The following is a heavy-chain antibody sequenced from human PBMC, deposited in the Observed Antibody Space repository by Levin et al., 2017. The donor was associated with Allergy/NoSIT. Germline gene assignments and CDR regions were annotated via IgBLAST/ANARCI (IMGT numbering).Heavy chain of an antibody. CDR3: AKVRGNHCSSTSCYEDY. CDR2: ISWNSGSI. J-gene: IGHJ4*02. V-gene: IGHV3-9*01. Sequence: SLKISCAASGFTFDDYAMHWVRQAPGKGLEWVSGISWNSGSIGYADSVKGRFTISRDNAKNSLYLQMNSLRAEDTALYYCAKVRGNHCSSTSCYEDYWGQGTLVTVSS. D-gene: IGHD2-2*01. CDR1: GFTFDDYA.